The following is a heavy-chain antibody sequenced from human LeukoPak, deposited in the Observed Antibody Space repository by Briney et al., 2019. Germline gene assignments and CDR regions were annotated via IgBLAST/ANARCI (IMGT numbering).Heavy chain of an antibody. Sequence: SSETLSLTCAVYGGSLSGYYWSWIRQPPGKGLEWIGEINQSGGTNYNPSLKSRVSKSVDTSKSQFSLKLSSVTAADTAVYYCARGWGRAVAGNFYWGRGTPVTVSS. CDR1: GGSLSGYY. CDR2: INQSGGT. CDR3: ARGWGRAVAGNFY. J-gene: IGHJ4*02. V-gene: IGHV4-34*01. D-gene: IGHD6-19*01.